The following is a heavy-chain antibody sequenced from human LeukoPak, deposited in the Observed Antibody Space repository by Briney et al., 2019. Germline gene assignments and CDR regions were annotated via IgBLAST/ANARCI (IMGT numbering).Heavy chain of an antibody. CDR1: GFTFSTYA. V-gene: IGHV3-23*01. CDR2: ISGRDTTT. D-gene: IGHD1-1*01. Sequence: GGSLRLSCAASGFTFSTYAMNWVRQAPGKGPEWVSAISGRDTTTYYVDSVKGRFTISRDNSNNTVYLQMNNLRAEDTALYYCAKGHDTRTATLDYWGQGALVTVSS. CDR3: AKGHDTRTATLDY. J-gene: IGHJ4*02.